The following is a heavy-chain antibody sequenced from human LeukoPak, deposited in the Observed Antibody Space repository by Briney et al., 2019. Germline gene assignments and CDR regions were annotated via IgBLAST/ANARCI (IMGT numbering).Heavy chain of an antibody. CDR1: GFTFSSYG. CDR3: ARVPPTPYYYDSSGELDDI. J-gene: IGHJ3*02. V-gene: IGHV3-30*03. CDR2: ISYDGSDK. Sequence: PGRSLRLACAASGFTFSSYGMHWVRQAPGKGLEGVAVISYDGSDKYYADSVKGRFTISRDNSKNTLYLQMNSLRAEDTAVYYCARVPPTPYYYDSSGELDDIWGQGTMVTVSS. D-gene: IGHD3-22*01.